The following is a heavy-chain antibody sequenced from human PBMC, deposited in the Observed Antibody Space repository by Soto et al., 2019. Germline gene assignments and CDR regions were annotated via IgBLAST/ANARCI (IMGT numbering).Heavy chain of an antibody. J-gene: IGHJ4*02. V-gene: IGHV1-18*01. D-gene: IGHD3-16*01. Sequence: QVQLVQSGAEVKKPGASVKVSCKASGYTFTNFGISWVRQAPGQGLEWMGWISAYNGNTNYAQKFQGRVTMTTDPSTSTAYMEVRSLRFDDAAVYYCARGGTPIDSWGQGTLVTVSS. CDR1: GYTFTNFG. CDR3: ARGGTPIDS. CDR2: ISAYNGNT.